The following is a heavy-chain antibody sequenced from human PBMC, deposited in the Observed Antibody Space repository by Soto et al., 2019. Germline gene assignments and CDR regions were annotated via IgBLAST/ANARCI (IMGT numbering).Heavy chain of an antibody. CDR2: IFYDGYT. Sequence: QLQLQESGPGLLRPSETLSLTCTVSGDFISGSPYFWGWIRQPPGKGLEWIASIFYDGYTYYTPSLKSRAIISVDTSKNQFSLKLTSVAAADTAIYFCARLQAAVPHYWGQGTLVIVFS. J-gene: IGHJ4*02. V-gene: IGHV4-39*01. CDR1: GDFISGSPYF. CDR3: ARLQAAVPHY. D-gene: IGHD6-13*01.